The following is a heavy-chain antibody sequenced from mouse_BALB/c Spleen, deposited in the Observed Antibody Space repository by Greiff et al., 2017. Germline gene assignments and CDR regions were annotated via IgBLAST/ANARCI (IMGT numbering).Heavy chain of an antibody. CDR3: ATFYDGYYSYFDY. V-gene: IGHV2-9*02. J-gene: IGHJ2*01. CDR2: MWAGGST. Sequence: QVQLKESGPGLVAPSQSLSITCTVSGFSLTSYGVHWVRQPPGKGLEWLGVMWAGGSTNYNSALMSSLSISKDNSKSQVFLKMISLQTDDTAMDYGATFYDGYYSYFDYWGQGTTRTVSS. D-gene: IGHD2-3*01. CDR1: GFSLTSYG.